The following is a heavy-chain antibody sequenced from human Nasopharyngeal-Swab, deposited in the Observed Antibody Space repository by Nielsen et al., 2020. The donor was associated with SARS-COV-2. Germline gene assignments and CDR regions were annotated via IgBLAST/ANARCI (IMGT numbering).Heavy chain of an antibody. CDR2: ISWNSGSI. Sequence: SLRLSCAASGFTFDDYAMHWVRKAPGKGLEGVSGISWNSGSIGYADSVKGRFTISRDNAKNSLYLQMYSLRAEDTALYYCAKGDTAMVTSMQQWLATGGLIDYWGQGTLVTVSS. V-gene: IGHV3-9*01. D-gene: IGHD5-18*01. J-gene: IGHJ4*02. CDR1: GFTFDDYA. CDR3: AKGDTAMVTSMQQWLATGGLIDY.